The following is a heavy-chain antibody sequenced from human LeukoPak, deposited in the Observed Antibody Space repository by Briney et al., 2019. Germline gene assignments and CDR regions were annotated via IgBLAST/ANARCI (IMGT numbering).Heavy chain of an antibody. CDR2: LSWNSGSI. Sequence: GGSLRLSCAVSGFTFDDYAMHWVRQAPGKGLEWVSGLSWNSGSIGYADSVKGRFAISRDNAKNSLYLQMNSLRAEDTALYYCAKSGGIYYDSSGYYYFDYWGQGTLVTVSS. J-gene: IGHJ4*02. CDR3: AKSGGIYYDSSGYYYFDY. D-gene: IGHD3-22*01. CDR1: GFTFDDYA. V-gene: IGHV3-9*01.